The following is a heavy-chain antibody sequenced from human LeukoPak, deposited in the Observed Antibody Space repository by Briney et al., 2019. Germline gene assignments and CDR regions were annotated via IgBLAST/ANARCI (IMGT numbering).Heavy chain of an antibody. CDR1: GFTFSYYG. CDR3: VKGRYVITTVTTHYFDY. J-gene: IGHJ4*02. V-gene: IGHV3-64D*09. CDR2: ISNNGGST. D-gene: IGHD4-11*01. Sequence: GGSLRLSCSASGFTFSYYGMHWVRQAPGKGLEYVSAISNNGGSTYYADSVKDRFTISRDNSKNTLFLQMSSLRADDTAVYYCVKGRYVITTVTTHYFDYWGQGTLVTVSS.